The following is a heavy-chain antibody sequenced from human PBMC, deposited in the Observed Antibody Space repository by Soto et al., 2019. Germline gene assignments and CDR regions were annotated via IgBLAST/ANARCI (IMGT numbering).Heavy chain of an antibody. CDR2: IYYSGRT. CDR3: ARGPSGRGDRGDY. V-gene: IGHV4-31*03. J-gene: IGHJ4*02. D-gene: IGHD3-16*01. CDR1: GGSISSGGYY. Sequence: QVQLQESGPGLVKPSQTLSLTCTVSGGSISSGGYYWSWIRQHPGKGLDWIGNIYYSGRTCYNPSLKRRVTIAVATAKNQCSRKLSSVTAADTAEYDCARGPSGRGDRGDYWGQGTRDTVSA.